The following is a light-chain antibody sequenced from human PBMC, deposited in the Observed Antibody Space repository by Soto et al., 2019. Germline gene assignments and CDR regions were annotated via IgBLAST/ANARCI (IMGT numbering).Light chain of an antibody. CDR3: QHYNSHWT. J-gene: IGKJ1*01. CDR1: QTISSW. CDR2: DAS. Sequence: DIQRTQSPSTLSASVGDRVTLTCRASQTISSWLAWYQQQPGKAPNLLIYDASSLESGVPSRFSGSGSGTESTLTISSLKPDDFATDYCQHYNSHWTGGQGTKGEIK. V-gene: IGKV1-5*01.